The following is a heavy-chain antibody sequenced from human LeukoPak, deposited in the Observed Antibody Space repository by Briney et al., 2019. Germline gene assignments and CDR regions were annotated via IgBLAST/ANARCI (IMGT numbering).Heavy chain of an antibody. J-gene: IGHJ4*02. CDR3: ARDYYDSCGYYYFDY. V-gene: IGHV3-21*01. D-gene: IGHD3-22*01. CDR1: GFTFSSYS. CDR2: ISSSSSYI. Sequence: GGSLRLSCAASGFTFSSYSMNWVRQAPGKGLEWVSSISSSSSYIYYADSVKGRFTISRDNAKNSLYLQMNSLRAEDTAVYYCARDYYDSCGYYYFDYWGQGTLVTVSS.